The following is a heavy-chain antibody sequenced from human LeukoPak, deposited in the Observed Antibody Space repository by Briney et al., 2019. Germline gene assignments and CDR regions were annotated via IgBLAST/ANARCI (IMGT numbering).Heavy chain of an antibody. D-gene: IGHD1-26*01. CDR2: ISAYNGNT. Sequence: AASVKVSCKASGYTFTSYGISWVRQAPGQGLEWMGWISAYNGNTNYAQKLQGRVTMTTDTSTSTAYMELRSLRSDDTAVYYCARVPLRGATTIGGGFDYWGQGTLVTVSS. V-gene: IGHV1-18*01. CDR1: GYTFTSYG. J-gene: IGHJ4*02. CDR3: ARVPLRGATTIGGGFDY.